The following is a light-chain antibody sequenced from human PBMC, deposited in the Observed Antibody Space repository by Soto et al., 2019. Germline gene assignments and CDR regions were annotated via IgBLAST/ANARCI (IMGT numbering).Light chain of an antibody. CDR2: GNS. CDR3: QSYDNSLSVYV. V-gene: IGLV1-40*01. Sequence: QSVLTQPPSVSAAPGQKVTVSCSGSRSNVGNNYVSWYQHLPGSAPKLLIYGNSNRPSGVPDRFSGSKSGTSASLAITGLQAEDEADYYCQSYDNSLSVYVFGTGTQLTVL. J-gene: IGLJ1*01. CDR1: RSNVGNNY.